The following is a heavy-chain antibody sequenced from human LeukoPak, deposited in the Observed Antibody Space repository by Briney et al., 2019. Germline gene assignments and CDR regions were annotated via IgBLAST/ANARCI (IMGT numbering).Heavy chain of an antibody. D-gene: IGHD4-23*01. CDR2: IKQDGSEK. CDR1: GFTFRSYF. CDR3: AREGWEGTVVTDAFDI. Sequence: GGSLRLSCAASGFTFRSYFMSWVRQAPGKGLEWVANIKQDGSEKYYVDSVKGRFTISRDNAKNSLYLQMNSLRAEDTAVYYRAREGWEGTVVTDAFDIWGQGTMVTVSS. V-gene: IGHV3-7*01. J-gene: IGHJ3*02.